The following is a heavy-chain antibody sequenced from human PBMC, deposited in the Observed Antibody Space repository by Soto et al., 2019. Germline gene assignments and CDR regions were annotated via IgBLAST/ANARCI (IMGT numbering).Heavy chain of an antibody. CDR2: IYYSGST. CDR3: ARSGYSYGPNPILY. Sequence: QVQLQESGPGLVKPSQTLSLTCTVSGGSISSGGYYWSWIRKHPGKGLEWIGYIYYSGSTYYNPSLKSRVTISVDTSKNPFSLKLSSVTAADTAVYYCARSGYSYGPNPILYWCQGTLVTVSS. D-gene: IGHD5-18*01. J-gene: IGHJ4*02. CDR1: GGSISSGGYY. V-gene: IGHV4-31*03.